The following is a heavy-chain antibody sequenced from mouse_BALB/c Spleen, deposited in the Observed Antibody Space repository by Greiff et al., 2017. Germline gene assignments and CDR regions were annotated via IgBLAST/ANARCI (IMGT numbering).Heavy chain of an antibody. CDR3: ARPSLEDYFDD. Sequence: EVMLVESGGGLVKPGGSLKLSCAASGFTFSSYAMSWVRQTPEKRLEWVATISSGGSYTYYPDSVKGRFTISRDNAKNTLYLQMSSLRSEDTAMYYCARPSLEDYFDDWGQGTTLTVSS. CDR2: ISSGGSYT. J-gene: IGHJ2*01. V-gene: IGHV5-9-1*01. CDR1: GFTFSSYA.